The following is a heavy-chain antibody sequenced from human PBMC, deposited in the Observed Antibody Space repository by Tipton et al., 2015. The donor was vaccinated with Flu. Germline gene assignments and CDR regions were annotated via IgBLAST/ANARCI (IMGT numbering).Heavy chain of an antibody. CDR3: ARDSGYSYGIIDY. CDR1: GFTFSSYE. Sequence: GSLRLSCAASGFTFSSYEMNWVRQAPGKGLEWASYISSSGSTIYYADSVKGRFTISRDNAKNSLYLQMNSLRAEDTAVYYCARDSGYSYGIIDYWGQGTLVTVSS. J-gene: IGHJ4*02. D-gene: IGHD5-18*01. V-gene: IGHV3-48*03. CDR2: ISSSGSTI.